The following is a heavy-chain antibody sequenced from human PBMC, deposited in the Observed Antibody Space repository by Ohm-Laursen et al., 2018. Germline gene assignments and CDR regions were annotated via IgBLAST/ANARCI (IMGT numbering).Heavy chain of an antibody. V-gene: IGHV3-23*01. J-gene: IGHJ4*02. D-gene: IGHD6-19*01. CDR1: GFTFSGYA. CDR2: ISGSASDT. Sequence: SLRLSCSASGFTFSGYAMDWVRQAPGKGLEWVSVISGSASDTYYADSVQGRFTISRDNSKNTPYLQMNSLRAEDTAVYYCVKLGGTVAGWDYLDCWGQGTLVTVSS. CDR3: VKLGGTVAGWDYLDC.